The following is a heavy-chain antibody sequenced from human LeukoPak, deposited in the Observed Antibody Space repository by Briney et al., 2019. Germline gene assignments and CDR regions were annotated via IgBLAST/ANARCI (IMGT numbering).Heavy chain of an antibody. CDR1: GFTFSSYA. D-gene: IGHD3-9*01. J-gene: IGHJ6*02. Sequence: GGSLRLSCAASGFTFSSYAMSWVRQAPGKGLEWVSAISGSGGSTYYADSVKGRFTISRDNSKNTLYLQMNSLRAEDTAVYYCAKASVLRYFDWQVYHGMDVWGQGTTVTVSS. V-gene: IGHV3-23*01. CDR3: AKASVLRYFDWQVYHGMDV. CDR2: ISGSGGST.